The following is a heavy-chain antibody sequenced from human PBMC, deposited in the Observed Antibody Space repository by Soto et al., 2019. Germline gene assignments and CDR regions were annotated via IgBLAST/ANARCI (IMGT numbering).Heavy chain of an antibody. V-gene: IGHV3-15*01. J-gene: IGHJ6*02. CDR1: GFTFSNAW. D-gene: IGHD3-10*01. Sequence: ESGGGLVKPGGSLRLSCAASGFTFSNAWMSWVRQAPGKGLEWVGRIKSKTDGGTTDYAAPVKGRFTISRDDSKNTLYLQMNSLKTEDTAVYYCTAWFGEAGHYYYYGMDVWGQGTTVTVSS. CDR3: TAWFGEAGHYYYYGMDV. CDR2: IKSKTDGGTT.